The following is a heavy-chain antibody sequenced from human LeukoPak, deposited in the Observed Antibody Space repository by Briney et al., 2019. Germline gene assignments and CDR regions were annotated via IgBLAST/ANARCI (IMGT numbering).Heavy chain of an antibody. V-gene: IGHV3-74*01. CDR3: ARERVSSGWYLDAFDI. Sequence: GGSLRLSCAASGFTFSSYWMHGVRQAPEEGLVWVSRINSEGSSTIYAGSVKGRLTIYRDNAKNTQYQQMNSLRAEDTAVYYCARERVSSGWYLDAFDIWGQGTMVTVSS. D-gene: IGHD6-19*01. CDR1: GFTFSSYW. J-gene: IGHJ3*02. CDR2: INSEGSST.